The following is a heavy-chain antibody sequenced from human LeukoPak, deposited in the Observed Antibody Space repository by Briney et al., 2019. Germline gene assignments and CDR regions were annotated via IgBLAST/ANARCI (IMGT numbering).Heavy chain of an antibody. CDR3: AKGGRYYDILTGYSPDYFDY. CDR2: ISGSGGST. V-gene: IGHV3-23*01. Sequence: GGSLRLSCAASGFTFSSYAMSWVRQAPGKGLEWVSAISGSGGSTYYADSVKGRFTISRDNSKNTLYLQMNSLRAEDTAVYYCAKGGRYYDILTGYSPDYFDYWGQGTLVTVSS. D-gene: IGHD3-9*01. J-gene: IGHJ4*02. CDR1: GFTFSSYA.